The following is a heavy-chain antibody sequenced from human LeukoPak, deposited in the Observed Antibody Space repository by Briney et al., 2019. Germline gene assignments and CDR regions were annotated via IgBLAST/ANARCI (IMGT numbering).Heavy chain of an antibody. CDR2: ISGSGGST. CDR1: GFTFSSYA. J-gene: IGHJ4*02. D-gene: IGHD1-26*01. CDR3: ARRTLYSGSHHPFDY. V-gene: IGHV3-23*01. Sequence: QSGGSLRLSCAASGFTFSSYAMHWVRQAPGKGLEWVSAISGSGGSTYYADSVKGRFTISRDNSKDTLYLQMNSPRAEDTAVYYCARRTLYSGSHHPFDYWGQGLLVTVSS.